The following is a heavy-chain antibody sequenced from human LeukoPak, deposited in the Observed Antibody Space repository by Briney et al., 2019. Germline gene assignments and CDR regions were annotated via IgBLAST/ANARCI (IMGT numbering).Heavy chain of an antibody. D-gene: IGHD3-9*01. CDR3: ATLYYDILTGVYYFDY. CDR1: GFTFDDYA. V-gene: IGHV3-9*01. J-gene: IGHJ4*02. Sequence: PGGSLRLSCAASGFTFDDYAMHWVRQAPGKGLEWVSGISWNSGSIGYADSVKGRFTISRDNAKNSLYLQMNSLRAEDTALYYCATLYYDILTGVYYFDYWGQGTLVTVSS. CDR2: ISWNSGSI.